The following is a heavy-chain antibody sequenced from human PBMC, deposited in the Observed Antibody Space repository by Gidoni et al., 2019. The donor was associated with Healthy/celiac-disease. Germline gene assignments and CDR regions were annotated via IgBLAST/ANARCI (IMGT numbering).Heavy chain of an antibody. J-gene: IGHJ4*02. D-gene: IGHD1-26*01. CDR2: IKQDGSEK. CDR1: GFTFSTYW. CDR3: ARDLSEYSGYVDY. Sequence: EVQLVESGGGLVQPGGSLRLSCAASGFTFSTYWMSWVRQAPGKGLEWVANIKQDGSEKYYVDSVKGRFTISRDNAKNSLYLQMNSLRAEDTAVYYCARDLSEYSGYVDYWGQGTLVTVSS. V-gene: IGHV3-7*05.